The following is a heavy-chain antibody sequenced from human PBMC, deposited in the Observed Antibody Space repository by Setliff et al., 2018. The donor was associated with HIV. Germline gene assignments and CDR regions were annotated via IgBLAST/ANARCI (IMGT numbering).Heavy chain of an antibody. CDR2: IIHILGTA. Sequence: GASVKVSCKASGYTFTSYDINWVRQAPGEGLEWMGGIIHILGTADYAEKFQGRVTITADEPRSTIYLEVNNLRSEDTAVYYCAKAVRGYGSTYYNYYYMDVWGKGTTVTVSS. D-gene: IGHD3-10*01. V-gene: IGHV1-69*13. CDR3: AKAVRGYGSTYYNYYYMDV. J-gene: IGHJ6*03. CDR1: GYTFTSYD.